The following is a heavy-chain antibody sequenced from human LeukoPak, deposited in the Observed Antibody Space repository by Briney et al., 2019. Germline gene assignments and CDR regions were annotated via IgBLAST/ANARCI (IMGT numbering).Heavy chain of an antibody. CDR3: ARSPHRFCSSWYDCYFDY. CDR1: GYTFTSYY. V-gene: IGHV1-46*01. D-gene: IGHD6-13*01. J-gene: IGHJ4*02. CDR2: INPSGGST. Sequence: ASVKVSCKASGYTFTSYYMHWVRQAPGQGLEWMGRINPSGGSTSYAQKFQGRVTMTRDTSTSTVYMELSSLRSEDTAVYYCARSPHRFCSSWYDCYFDYWGQGTLVTVSS.